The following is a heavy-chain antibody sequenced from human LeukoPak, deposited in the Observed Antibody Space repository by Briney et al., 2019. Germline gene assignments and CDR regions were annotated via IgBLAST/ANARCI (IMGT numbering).Heavy chain of an antibody. D-gene: IGHD6-19*01. Sequence: SETLSLTCAVYGGSFSGYYWSWIRQPPGKGLEWIGEINHSGSTNYNPSLKSRVTMSVDKSKNQFFMKLNSVTAADTAVYYCTREEPEYNSGWSMDVWGQGTTVTVSS. J-gene: IGHJ6*02. CDR2: INHSGST. CDR3: TREEPEYNSGWSMDV. V-gene: IGHV4-34*01. CDR1: GGSFSGYY.